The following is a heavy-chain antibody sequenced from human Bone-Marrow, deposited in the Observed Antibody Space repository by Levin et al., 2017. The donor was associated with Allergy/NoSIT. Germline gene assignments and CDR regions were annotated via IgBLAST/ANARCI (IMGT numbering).Heavy chain of an antibody. V-gene: IGHV4-4*07. Sequence: PGGSLRLSCTVSGDFSGNFFWSWIRQPAGKGLQWLGRVYTDGNTNYNPSLSGRVTLPRDASKNQFFLHLTSVTAADTAIYYCARITWGSSGTFFDNWGQGALVTVSS. J-gene: IGHJ4*02. CDR2: VYTDGNT. CDR3: ARITWGSSGTFFDN. CDR1: GDFSGNFF. D-gene: IGHD3-16*01.